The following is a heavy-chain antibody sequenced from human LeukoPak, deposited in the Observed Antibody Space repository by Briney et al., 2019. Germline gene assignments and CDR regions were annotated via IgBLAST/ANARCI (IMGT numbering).Heavy chain of an antibody. CDR1: GYTFTAYY. J-gene: IGHJ4*02. V-gene: IGHV1-2*02. D-gene: IGHD3-22*01. CDR2: INPNSGGT. Sequence: ASVKVSCKASGYTFTAYYMHWVRQAPGQGLEWMGWINPNSGGTNYAQKFQGRVTMTRDTSISTAYMELSRLRSDDTAVYYCARSSYYYDSSGYLSFDYWGQGTLVTVSS. CDR3: ARSSYYYDSSGYLSFDY.